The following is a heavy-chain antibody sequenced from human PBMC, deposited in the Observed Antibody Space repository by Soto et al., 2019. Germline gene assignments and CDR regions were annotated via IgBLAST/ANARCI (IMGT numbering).Heavy chain of an antibody. CDR3: ARWGTTGGLDV. J-gene: IGHJ1*01. CDR2: TSYDGSNK. V-gene: IGHV3-33*05. Sequence: QVQLVESGGGVVQPGTSLRVSCVGSGFTFRSYVIHWVRQAPGKGLEWAALTSYDGSNKYYGDSVRGRFTISRDNSRNKVDLQMDSLRLEDTALYYCARWGTTGGLDVWGQGTLVSVSS. D-gene: IGHD3-16*01. CDR1: GFTFRSYV.